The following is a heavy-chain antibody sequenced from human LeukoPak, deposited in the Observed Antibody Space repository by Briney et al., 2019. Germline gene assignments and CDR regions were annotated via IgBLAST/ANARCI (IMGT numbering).Heavy chain of an antibody. CDR3: AKVAGDSSGWYDY. Sequence: PGGSLRLSCAASGFTFSSYAMSWVRQAPGKGLEWVSAISGSGGTTTQADSVKDRFTISRDNSKNTLYLHMNSLRAEDTAVYYCAKVAGDSSGWYDYWGQGTLVTVSS. CDR2: ISGSGGTT. J-gene: IGHJ4*02. CDR1: GFTFSSYA. D-gene: IGHD6-19*01. V-gene: IGHV3-23*01.